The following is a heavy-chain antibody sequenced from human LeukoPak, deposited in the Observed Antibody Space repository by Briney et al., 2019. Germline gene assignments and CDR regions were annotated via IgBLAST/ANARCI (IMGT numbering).Heavy chain of an antibody. V-gene: IGHV6-1*01. D-gene: IGHD5-24*01. Sequence: QTLSHTSAISRDTVSRNTAAWNSIRHSPSRGLECLGRTYCRSKWYNDYRVSVKGRITINPDTSKNQFSLQLGSVTPEDTALYFCAREREDGYPPPFDYWGQGTLVTVSS. CDR2: TYCRSKWYN. CDR3: AREREDGYPPPFDY. J-gene: IGHJ4*02. CDR1: RDTVSRNTAA.